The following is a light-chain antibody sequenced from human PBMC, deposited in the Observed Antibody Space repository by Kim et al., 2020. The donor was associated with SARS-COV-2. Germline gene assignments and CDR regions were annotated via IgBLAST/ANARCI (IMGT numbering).Light chain of an antibody. CDR3: QVWDSSSDHPV. J-gene: IGLJ2*01. V-gene: IGLV3-21*04. CDR1: NIGSKS. CDR2: YDS. Sequence: APGKTARITCGGNNIGSKSVLWYQQKPGQAPVLVIYYDSDRPSGIPERFSGSNSGNTATLTISRVEAGVEADYYCQVWDSSSDHPVFGGGTQLTVL.